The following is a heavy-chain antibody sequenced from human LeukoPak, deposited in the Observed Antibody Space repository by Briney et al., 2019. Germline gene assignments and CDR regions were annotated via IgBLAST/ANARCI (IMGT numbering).Heavy chain of an antibody. V-gene: IGHV1-18*01. Sequence: ASVKVSCKASGYTFTSYDINWVRQATGQGLEWMGWISAYNGNTNYAQNLQDRVTMTTDTSTTTAYMELRGLRSDDTAVYYCAREGSLHHSGDYYLSWFDPWGQGTLVTVSS. CDR1: GYTFTSYD. CDR3: AREGSLHHSGDYYLSWFDP. D-gene: IGHD3-22*01. J-gene: IGHJ5*02. CDR2: ISAYNGNT.